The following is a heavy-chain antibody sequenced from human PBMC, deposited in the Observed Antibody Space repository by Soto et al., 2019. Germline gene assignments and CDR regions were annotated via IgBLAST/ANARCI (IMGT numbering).Heavy chain of an antibody. Sequence: GESLKISCEASGYSFSSYWIGWVRQTPGKGLEWMGIIYPADSDTRYSPSFQGQVTISADKSINTAYLQWSSLKASDTAIYYCARPATLRGPFDYWGPGTLVTVSS. J-gene: IGHJ4*02. CDR3: ARPATLRGPFDY. CDR2: IYPADSDT. CDR1: GYSFSSYW. V-gene: IGHV5-51*01.